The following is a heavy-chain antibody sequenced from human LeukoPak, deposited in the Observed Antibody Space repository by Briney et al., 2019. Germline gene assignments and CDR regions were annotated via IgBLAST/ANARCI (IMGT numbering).Heavy chain of an antibody. J-gene: IGHJ5*02. CDR1: GGSFSGYY. V-gene: IGHV4-34*01. CDR3: ARDPTLYCSSTSCYSGWFDP. CDR2: INHSGST. Sequence: SETLSLTCAVYGGSFSGYYWSWIRQPPGKGLEWIGEINHSGSTNYNPSLKSRVTISVDTSKNQFPLKLSSVTAADTAVYYCARDPTLYCSSTSCYSGWFDPWGQGTLVTVSS. D-gene: IGHD2-2*01.